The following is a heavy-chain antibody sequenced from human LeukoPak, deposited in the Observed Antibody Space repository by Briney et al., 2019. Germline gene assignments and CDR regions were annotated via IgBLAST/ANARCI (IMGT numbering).Heavy chain of an antibody. Sequence: GGSLRLSCAASGFTFSSYSMNWVRQAPGKGLEWVSYISSSSTIYYADSVKGRFTISRDNAKNSLYLQMNSLRAEDTAVYYCARYEVLGYCSSTSCYTGFDYWGQGTLVTVSS. V-gene: IGHV3-48*04. D-gene: IGHD2-2*02. CDR1: GFTFSSYS. CDR3: ARYEVLGYCSSTSCYTGFDY. J-gene: IGHJ4*02. CDR2: ISSSSTI.